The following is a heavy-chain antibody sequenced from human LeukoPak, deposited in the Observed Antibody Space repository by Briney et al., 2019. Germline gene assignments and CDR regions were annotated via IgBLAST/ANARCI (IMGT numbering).Heavy chain of an antibody. Sequence: ASVKVSCKASGYTFTGYYMHWVRQAPGQGLEWMGWINPNSVATNSAQKFQGRATMNRDTSISTAYMELSRLRSDDTAVYYCARGSDSSSWYSPSDYWGQGTLVTVSS. CDR3: ARGSDSSSWYSPSDY. CDR2: INPNSVAT. V-gene: IGHV1-2*02. CDR1: GYTFTGYY. J-gene: IGHJ4*02. D-gene: IGHD6-13*01.